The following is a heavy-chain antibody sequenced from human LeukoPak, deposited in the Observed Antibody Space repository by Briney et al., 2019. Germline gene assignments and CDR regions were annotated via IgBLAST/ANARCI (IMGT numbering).Heavy chain of an antibody. CDR3: ARSVLRFLEWLPPSDYYYYMDV. D-gene: IGHD3-3*01. CDR2: IIPIFGTA. Sequence: ASVKVSCKASGGTFSSYAISWVRQAPGQGLEWMGEIIPIFGTANYAQKFQGRVTITADESTSTAYMELSSLRSEDTAVYYCARSVLRFLEWLPPSDYYYYMDVWGKGTTVTVSS. CDR1: GGTFSSYA. V-gene: IGHV1-69*01. J-gene: IGHJ6*03.